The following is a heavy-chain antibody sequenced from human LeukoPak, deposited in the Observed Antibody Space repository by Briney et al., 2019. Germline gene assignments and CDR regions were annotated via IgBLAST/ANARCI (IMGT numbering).Heavy chain of an antibody. CDR1: GGSISSGGYY. J-gene: IGHJ4*02. CDR3: ARALQLWPRFDY. V-gene: IGHV4-30-2*01. Sequence: SETLSLTCTVSGGSISSGGYYWSWIRQPPGKGLEWIGYIYHSGSTYYNPSLKSRVTISVDRSKNQFSLKLSSVTAADTAVYYCARALQLWPRFDYWGQGTLVTVSS. D-gene: IGHD5-18*01. CDR2: IYHSGST.